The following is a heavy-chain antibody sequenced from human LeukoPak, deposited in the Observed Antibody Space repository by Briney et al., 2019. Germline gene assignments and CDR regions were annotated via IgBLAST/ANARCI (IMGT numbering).Heavy chain of an antibody. CDR1: GFTFTTYA. CDR3: AELGITMIGGV. V-gene: IGHV3-23*01. J-gene: IGHJ6*04. D-gene: IGHD3-10*02. CDR2: ISGSGDST. Sequence: QPGGSLRLSCAASGFTFTTYAMSWVRQAPGKGLEWVSVISGSGDSTYYADSVKGRFTISRDNAKNSLYLQMNSLRAEDTAVYYCAELGITMIGGVWGKGTTVTISS.